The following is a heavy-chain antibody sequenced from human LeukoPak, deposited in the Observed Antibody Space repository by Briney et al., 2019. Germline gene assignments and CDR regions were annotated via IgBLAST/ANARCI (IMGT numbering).Heavy chain of an antibody. CDR2: IYYSGST. J-gene: IGHJ5*02. D-gene: IGHD3-10*01. CDR3: ARVLLWPNWFDP. V-gene: IGHV4-31*03. Sequence: SETLSLTCTVSGGSISSGGYYWSWIRQHPGKGLGWIGYIYYSGSTHYNPSLKSRVTISIATSKNQCSLKLSSVAAADTAVYYCARVLLWPNWFDPWGQGTLVTVSS. CDR1: GGSISSGGYY.